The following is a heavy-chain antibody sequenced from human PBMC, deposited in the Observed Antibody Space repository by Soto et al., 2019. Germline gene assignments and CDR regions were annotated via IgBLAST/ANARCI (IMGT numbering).Heavy chain of an antibody. CDR1: GYTFTSYG. D-gene: IGHD5-12*01. J-gene: IGHJ6*02. Sequence: ASVKVSCKASGYTFTSYGISWVRQAPGQGLEWMGIINPSGGSTSYAQKFQGRVTMTRDTSTSTVYMELSSLRSEDTAVYYCARDWISGSRDLAYGMDVWGQGTTVTVS. V-gene: IGHV1-46*01. CDR2: INPSGGST. CDR3: ARDWISGSRDLAYGMDV.